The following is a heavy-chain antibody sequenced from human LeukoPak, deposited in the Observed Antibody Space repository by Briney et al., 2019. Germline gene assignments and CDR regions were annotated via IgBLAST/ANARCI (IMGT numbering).Heavy chain of an antibody. V-gene: IGHV3-33*01. Sequence: PGRSLRLSCAASGFTFSSCGMHWVRQAPGKGLEWVAVIWYDGSNKYYADSVKGRFTISRDNSKNTLYLQMNSLRAEDTAVYYCAREGIAVAGTVAFDIWGQGTMVTVSS. CDR2: IWYDGSNK. CDR1: GFTFSSCG. CDR3: AREGIAVAGTVAFDI. D-gene: IGHD6-19*01. J-gene: IGHJ3*02.